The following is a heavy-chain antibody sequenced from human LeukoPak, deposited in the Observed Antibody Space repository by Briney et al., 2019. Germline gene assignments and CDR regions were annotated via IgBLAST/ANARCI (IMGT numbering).Heavy chain of an antibody. CDR3: ARGGRLRLGELSTLDY. J-gene: IGHJ4*02. CDR1: GYTFTSYY. V-gene: IGHV1-46*01. D-gene: IGHD3-16*02. Sequence: ASVKVSCKASGYTFTSYYMHWVRQAPGQGLEWVGIINPSGGSTSYAQKFQGRVTMTRDTSTSTVYMELSSLRSEDTAVYYCARGGRLRLGELSTLDYWGQGTLVTVSS. CDR2: INPSGGST.